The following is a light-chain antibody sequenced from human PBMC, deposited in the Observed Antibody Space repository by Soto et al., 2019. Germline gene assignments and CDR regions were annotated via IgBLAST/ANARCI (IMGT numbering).Light chain of an antibody. J-gene: IGKJ5*01. Sequence: EIVLTQSPATLSLSPWERATLSCRASQSVSSYLAWYQQKPGQAPRLLIYDTSTRATGIPARLSGSGSGTDFTLTISRLEPEDFAVYYCQQRSNWPPITFGQGTRLEIK. CDR1: QSVSSY. CDR2: DTS. CDR3: QQRSNWPPIT. V-gene: IGKV3-11*01.